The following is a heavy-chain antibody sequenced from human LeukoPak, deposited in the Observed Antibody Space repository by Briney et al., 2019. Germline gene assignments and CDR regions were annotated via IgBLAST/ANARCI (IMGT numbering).Heavy chain of an antibody. D-gene: IGHD4-11*01. CDR1: GFTFSSYS. J-gene: IGHJ4*02. V-gene: IGHV3-21*01. CDR3: AREMTRIQDLDF. CDR2: ISSITSYT. Sequence: GGSLRLSCAASGFTFSSYSMNWVRQAPGKGLEWVSSISSITSYTFYADSVKGRFTISRDNAKNSLYLQMNTLRAEDTAVYYCAREMTRIQDLDFRGQGTLVTVSP.